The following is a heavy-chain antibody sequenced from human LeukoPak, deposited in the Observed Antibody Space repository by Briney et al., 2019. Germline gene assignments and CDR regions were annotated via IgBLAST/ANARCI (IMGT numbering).Heavy chain of an antibody. CDR2: ISSSSSYI. D-gene: IGHD3-10*01. V-gene: IGHV3-21*01. CDR1: GFTFSSYS. CDR3: ARGEYGSGSYHIDY. Sequence: PGGSLRLSCAASGFTFSSYSMNWVRQAPGKGLEWVSFISSSSSYIYYADSVKGRFTISRDNAKNSLYLQMNSLRAEDTAVYYCARGEYGSGSYHIDYWGQGTLVTVSS. J-gene: IGHJ4*02.